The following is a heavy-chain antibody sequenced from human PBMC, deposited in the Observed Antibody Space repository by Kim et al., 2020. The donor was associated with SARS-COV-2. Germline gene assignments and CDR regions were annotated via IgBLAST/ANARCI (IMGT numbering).Heavy chain of an antibody. V-gene: IGHV3-30-3*01. D-gene: IGHD1-26*01. J-gene: IGHJ6*02. CDR3: ARDLGRYPYGMDV. CDR2: ISYDGSNK. Sequence: GGSLRLSCAASGFTFSSYAMHWVRQAPGKGLEWVAVISYDGSNKYYADSVKGRFTISRDNSKNTLYLQMNSLRAEDTAVYYCARDLGRYPYGMDVWGQGTTVTVSS. CDR1: GFTFSSYA.